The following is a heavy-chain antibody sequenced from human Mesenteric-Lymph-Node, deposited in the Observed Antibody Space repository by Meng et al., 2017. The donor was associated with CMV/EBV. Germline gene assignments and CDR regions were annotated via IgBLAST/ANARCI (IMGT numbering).Heavy chain of an antibody. V-gene: IGHV3-48*04. CDR2: ISSSSSTI. D-gene: IGHD3-3*01. CDR3: ARGYDSWSGQYYFDY. CDR1: GLAFSPYA. Sequence: GESLKISCAASGLAFSPYAMHWVRQAPGKGLEWVSYISSSSSTIYYADSVKGRFTISRDNAKKSLYLQMNSLRAEDTAVYYCARGYDSWSGQYYFDYWGQGTLVTVSS. J-gene: IGHJ4*02.